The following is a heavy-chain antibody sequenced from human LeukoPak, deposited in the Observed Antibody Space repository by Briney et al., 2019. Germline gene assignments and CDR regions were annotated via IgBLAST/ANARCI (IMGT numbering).Heavy chain of an antibody. V-gene: IGHV3-74*01. J-gene: IGHJ4*02. CDR3: ARDRDYYDSSGYLAY. D-gene: IGHD3-22*01. CDR1: GFTFSSYW. Sequence: GGSLRLSCAASGFTFSSYWMHWVRQVPGKGLVWVSRINSDGRSTNYADSVKGRFTISRDNAKNTLYLQMNSLRAEDTAVYYCARDRDYYDSSGYLAYWGQGTLVTVSS. CDR2: INSDGRST.